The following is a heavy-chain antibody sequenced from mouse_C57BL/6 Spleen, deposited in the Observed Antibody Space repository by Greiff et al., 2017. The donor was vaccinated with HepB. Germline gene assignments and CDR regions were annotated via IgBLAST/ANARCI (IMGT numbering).Heavy chain of an antibody. V-gene: IGHV1-82*01. CDR2: IYPGDGDT. CDR3: ARDYDIWFAY. J-gene: IGHJ3*01. D-gene: IGHD2-4*01. CDR1: GYAFSSSW. Sequence: QVQLQQSGPELVKPGASVKISCKASGYAFSSSWMNWVKQRPGKGLEWIGRIYPGDGDTNYNGKFKGKATLTADKSSSTAYMQLSSLTSEDSAVYFCARDYDIWFAYWGQGTLVTVSA.